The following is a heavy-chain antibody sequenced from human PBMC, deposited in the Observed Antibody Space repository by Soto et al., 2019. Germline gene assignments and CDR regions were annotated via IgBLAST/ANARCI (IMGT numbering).Heavy chain of an antibody. CDR1: GYTFTSYY. CDR3: AREGGRGSYSVCFDP. D-gene: IGHD1-26*01. V-gene: IGHV1-46*01. CDR2: INPSGGST. Sequence: AASVKVSCKASGYTFTSYYMHWVRQAPGQGLEWMGIINPSGGSTSYAQKFQGRVTMTRDTSTSTVYMELSSLRCEDTAVYYCAREGGRGSYSVCFDPWGQGTLVTASS. J-gene: IGHJ5*02.